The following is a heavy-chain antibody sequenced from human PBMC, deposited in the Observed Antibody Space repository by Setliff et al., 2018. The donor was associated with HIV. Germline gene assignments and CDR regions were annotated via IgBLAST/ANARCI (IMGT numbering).Heavy chain of an antibody. CDR1: GFIFSDYA. Sequence: PGGSLRLSCAASGFIFSDYAMHWVRQAPGKGLEWVAHIRFDGNREYYADSVKGRFTISRDNSKNTAYLEMNSLRAGDTAVYYCTKERGDGYGYYFHYWGQGTLVTVSS. CDR2: IRFDGNRE. V-gene: IGHV3-30*02. CDR3: TKERGDGYGYYFHY. J-gene: IGHJ4*02. D-gene: IGHD5-12*01.